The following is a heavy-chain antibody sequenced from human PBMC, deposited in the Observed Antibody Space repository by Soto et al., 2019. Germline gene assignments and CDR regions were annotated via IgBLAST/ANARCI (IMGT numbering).Heavy chain of an antibody. D-gene: IGHD3-3*01. CDR3: NRGSDYDLWSGYL. CDR2: IVPMCGTS. J-gene: IGHJ4*02. CDR1: GGTSTRYA. V-gene: IGHV1-69*06. Sequence: QERLVQSGAEVRKPGSSVKVSCKVTGGTSTRYAINWVRQAPGQGLEWMGGIVPMCGTSKYAQKFQGRVTITADTSTNIAYMELRSLRSEDTGVYYCNRGSDYDLWSGYLWGQGTLVSVSS.